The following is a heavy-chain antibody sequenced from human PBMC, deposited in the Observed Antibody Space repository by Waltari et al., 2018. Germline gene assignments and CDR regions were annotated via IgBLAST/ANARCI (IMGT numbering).Heavy chain of an antibody. V-gene: IGHV3-30*03. J-gene: IGHJ6*02. CDR2: VTYDGSKE. CDR1: VLTFSDHG. D-gene: IGHD1-26*01. CDR3: AALYTGSYYDLDV. Sequence: QVQLVASGGGVVQHEKSLRLSCAVSVLTFSDHGFHWVRQAPGKGLEWLAVVTYDGSKEYYAESVKGRFSISRDNSENTLYLQIHSLRPEDTAVYYCAALYTGSYYDLDVWGQGTTVTVSS.